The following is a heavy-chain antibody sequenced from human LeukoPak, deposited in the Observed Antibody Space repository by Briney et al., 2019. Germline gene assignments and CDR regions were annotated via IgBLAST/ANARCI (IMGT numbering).Heavy chain of an antibody. Sequence: GGSLRLSCPASGFTSNNYAMNWVRQAPGKGLEWDSSTSGGGETTYYADSAKGRFTISRDTSQNTLYLQMNSLRAEDTAVYYCARDYADYVGYFFFDCWGEGTLVTVSS. V-gene: IGHV3-23*01. CDR2: TSGGGETT. D-gene: IGHD4-17*01. CDR3: ARDYADYVGYFFFDC. CDR1: GFTSNNYA. J-gene: IGHJ5*01.